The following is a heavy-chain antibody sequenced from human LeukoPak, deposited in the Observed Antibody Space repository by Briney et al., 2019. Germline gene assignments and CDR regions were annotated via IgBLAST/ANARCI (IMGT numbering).Heavy chain of an antibody. CDR1: GFTFSSYD. J-gene: IGHJ4*02. CDR2: LSRSGGSA. D-gene: IGHD6-19*01. Sequence: PGGSLRLSCAASGFTFSSYDMTWVRQAPGKGPEWVSSLSRSGGSAYSADSVKGQFTISRDNSKNTLYLHMNTLRAEDTAVCYCASGWYYFDFWGQGTLVTVSS. V-gene: IGHV3-23*01. CDR3: ASGWYYFDF.